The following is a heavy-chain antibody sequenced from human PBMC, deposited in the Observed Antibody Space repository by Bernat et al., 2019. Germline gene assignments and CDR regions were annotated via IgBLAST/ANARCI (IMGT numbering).Heavy chain of an antibody. J-gene: IGHJ5*02. V-gene: IGHV3-33*01. CDR2: IWYDGSNK. Sequence: QVQLVESGGGVVQPGRSLRLSCAASGFTFSSYDMHWVRQAPGKGLEWVAVIWYDGSNKYYADSVKGRFTISRDNSKNTLYLQMNSLRAEDTAVYYCARDLCSGGSCYSWAGWFDPWGQGTLVTVSS. D-gene: IGHD2-15*01. CDR3: ARDLCSGGSCYSWAGWFDP. CDR1: GFTFSSYD.